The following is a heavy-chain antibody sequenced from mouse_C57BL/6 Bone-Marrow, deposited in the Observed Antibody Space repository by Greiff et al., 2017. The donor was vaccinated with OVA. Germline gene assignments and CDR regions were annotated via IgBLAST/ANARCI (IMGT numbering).Heavy chain of an antibody. D-gene: IGHD2-4*01. CDR3: TKIYYDYDHYAMDY. Sequence: VQLQQSGAELVRPGASVTLSCKASGYTFTDYEMHWVKQTPVHGLEWIGAIDPETGGTAYNQKFKGKAILTADKSSSTAYMELRSLTSEDSAVYYCTKIYYDYDHYAMDYWVKEPQSPSPQ. CDR1: GYTFTDYE. V-gene: IGHV1-15*01. CDR2: IDPETGGT. J-gene: IGHJ4*01.